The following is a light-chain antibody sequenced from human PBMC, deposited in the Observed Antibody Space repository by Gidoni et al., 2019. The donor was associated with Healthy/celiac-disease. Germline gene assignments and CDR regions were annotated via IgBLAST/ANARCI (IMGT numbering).Light chain of an antibody. Sequence: DVQQTNSPSSLSASVGDRVTITCRASQSISSYLNWYQQKPGKAPKLLIYAASSLQSGVPSRFSGSGSGTDFTLTISSLQPEDFATYYCQQSYSTPWTFGQGTKVEIK. CDR3: QQSYSTPWT. J-gene: IGKJ1*01. CDR2: AAS. CDR1: QSISSY. V-gene: IGKV1-39*01.